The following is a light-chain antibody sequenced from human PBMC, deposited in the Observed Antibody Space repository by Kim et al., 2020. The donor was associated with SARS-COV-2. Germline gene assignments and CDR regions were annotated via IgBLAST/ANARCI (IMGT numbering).Light chain of an antibody. CDR1: QGINNY. J-gene: IGKJ2*01. Sequence: SASVEDRVTITCRASQGINNYLAWFQQKPGKAPKSLIYGASTLHSGVPSKFSGSGFGTDFTLIISDLQPEDFATYYCQQYNGYPYTFGQGTKLEI. V-gene: IGKV1-16*02. CDR2: GAS. CDR3: QQYNGYPYT.